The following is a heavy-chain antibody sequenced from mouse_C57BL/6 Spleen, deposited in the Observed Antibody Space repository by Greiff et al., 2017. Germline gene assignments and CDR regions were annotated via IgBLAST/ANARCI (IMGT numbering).Heavy chain of an antibody. CDR2: IRNKANGYTT. Sequence: EVKLMESGGGLVQPGGSLSLSCAASGFTFTDYYMSWVRQPPGKALEWLGFIRNKANGYTTEYSASVKGRFTISRDNSQSILYLQMNALRAEDSATYSCARFTTVVYLDYWGQGTTLTVSS. D-gene: IGHD1-1*01. CDR1: GFTFTDYY. V-gene: IGHV7-3*01. J-gene: IGHJ2*01. CDR3: ARFTTVVYLDY.